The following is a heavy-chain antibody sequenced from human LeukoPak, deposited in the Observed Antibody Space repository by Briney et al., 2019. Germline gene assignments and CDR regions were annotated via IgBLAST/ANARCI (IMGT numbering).Heavy chain of an antibody. V-gene: IGHV3-74*01. Sequence: GGSLRLSCVASGFTFRSYWKHWVRQTPGKGLVWVSHINNDGSDTSYADSVKGRFTITRDNAKNTLFLQMNSLRAEDTAVYYCARDGILGSHDCWGQGTLVTVSS. J-gene: IGHJ4*02. CDR3: ARDGILGSHDC. D-gene: IGHD3-3*02. CDR2: INNDGSDT. CDR1: GFTFRSYW.